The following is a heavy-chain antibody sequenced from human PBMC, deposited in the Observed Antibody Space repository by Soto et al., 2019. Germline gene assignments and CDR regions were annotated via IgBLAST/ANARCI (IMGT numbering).Heavy chain of an antibody. J-gene: IGHJ4*02. V-gene: IGHV3-23*01. CDR3: AKDQGYYDFWRGYHYYFDY. CDR2: ISGSGGST. CDR1: GFTFSSYA. D-gene: IGHD3-3*01. Sequence: GGSLRLSCAASGFTFSSYAMSWVRQAPGKGLEWVSAISGSGGSTYYADSVKGRFTISRDNSKNTLYLQMNSLRAEDTAVYYCAKDQGYYDFWRGYHYYFDYWGQGTLVTVSS.